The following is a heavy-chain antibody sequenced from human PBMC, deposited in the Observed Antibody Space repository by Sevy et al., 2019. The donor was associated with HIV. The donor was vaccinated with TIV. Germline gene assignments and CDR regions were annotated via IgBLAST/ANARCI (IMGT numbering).Heavy chain of an antibody. CDR1: GFTFDDYA. D-gene: IGHD2-15*01. V-gene: IGHV3-9*01. CDR2: ISWNSGSI. CDR3: AKDVYGGNRGDAFDI. Sequence: SLKISCAASGFTFDDYAMHWVRQAPGKGLEWVSGISWNSGSIGYADSVKGRFTISRDNAKNSLYLQMNSLRAEDTALYYCAKDVYGGNRGDAFDIWGQGTMVTVSS. J-gene: IGHJ3*02.